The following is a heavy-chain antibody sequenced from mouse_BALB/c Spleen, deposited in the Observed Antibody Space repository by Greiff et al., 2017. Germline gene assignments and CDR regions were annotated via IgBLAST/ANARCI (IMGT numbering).Heavy chain of an antibody. CDR2: ISYDGTN. J-gene: IGHJ2*01. Sequence: ESGPGLVKPSQSLSLTCSVTGYSITSGYYWNWIRQFPGNKLEWMGYISYDGTNNYNPSLKNRISITRDTSKNQFFLKLNSVTTEDTATYYCARFYGNYGIIDYWGQVTTLTVSS. CDR3: ARFYGNYGIIDY. D-gene: IGHD2-1*01. CDR1: GYSITSGYY. V-gene: IGHV3-6*02.